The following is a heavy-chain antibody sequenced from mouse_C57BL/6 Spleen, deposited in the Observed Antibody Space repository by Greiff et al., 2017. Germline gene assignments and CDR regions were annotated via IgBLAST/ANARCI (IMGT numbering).Heavy chain of an antibody. Sequence: QVQLQQPGAELVRPGTSVKLSCKASGYTFTSYWMHWVKQRPGQGLEWIGVIDPSDSYTNYTQKFKGKATLTVDTSSSTAYMQLSRLTSEDSAVYYCARRGNYDCDGDAMDYWGQGTSVTVSS. J-gene: IGHJ4*01. CDR2: IDPSDSYT. CDR3: ARRGNYDCDGDAMDY. CDR1: GYTFTSYW. V-gene: IGHV1-59*01. D-gene: IGHD2-4*01.